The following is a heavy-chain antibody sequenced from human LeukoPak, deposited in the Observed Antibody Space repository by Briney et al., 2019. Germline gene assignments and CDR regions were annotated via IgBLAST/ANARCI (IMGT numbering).Heavy chain of an antibody. CDR2: IYTSGST. V-gene: IGHV4-61*02. Sequence: SETLSLTCTVSGGSISSGSYYWSWIRQPAGKGLEWIGRIYTSGSTNYNPSLKSRVTISVDTSKNQFSLKLSSVTAADTAVYYCARDRPLAYCGGDCVHYYYYYYMDVWGKGTTVTVSS. J-gene: IGHJ6*03. D-gene: IGHD2-21*01. CDR3: ARDRPLAYCGGDCVHYYYYYYMDV. CDR1: GGSISSGSYY.